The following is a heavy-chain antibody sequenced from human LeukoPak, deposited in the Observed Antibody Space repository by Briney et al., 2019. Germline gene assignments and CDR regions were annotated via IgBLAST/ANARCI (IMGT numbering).Heavy chain of an antibody. J-gene: IGHJ6*04. D-gene: IGHD6-19*01. V-gene: IGHV1-69*01. Sequence: SVKVSCKASGGTFSSYAISWVRQAPGQGPEWMGGIIPIFGTANYAQKFQGRVTITADESTSTAYMELSSLRSEDTAVYYCAREGVEQWLVGRLDVWGKGTTVTVSS. CDR3: AREGVEQWLVGRLDV. CDR2: IIPIFGTA. CDR1: GGTFSSYA.